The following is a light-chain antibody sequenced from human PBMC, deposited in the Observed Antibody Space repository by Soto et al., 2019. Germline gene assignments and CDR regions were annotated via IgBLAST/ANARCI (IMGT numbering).Light chain of an antibody. V-gene: IGKV3-15*01. CDR2: GAS. CDR3: QQYNNRPRT. J-gene: IGKJ1*01. Sequence: EIVMKQSLSTLSPSAGYRATLSCRASQSVSSNLAWYQQKPGQAPRLLIYGASTRATGIPATFSGSGSGTEFTLTISSLQSEDFAVYYCQQYNNRPRTFGEGTKVDIK. CDR1: QSVSSN.